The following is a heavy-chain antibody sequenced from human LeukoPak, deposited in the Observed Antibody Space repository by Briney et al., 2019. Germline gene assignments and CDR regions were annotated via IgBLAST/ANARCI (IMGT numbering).Heavy chain of an antibody. J-gene: IGHJ6*04. V-gene: IGHV1-69*13. CDR1: GGTFSSYA. CDR2: IIPIFGTA. Sequence: SVKVSCKAPGGTFSSYAISWVRQAPGQGLEWVGGIIPIFGTANYAQKSQGRVTITADESTSTAYMELSSLRSEDTAVYYCARNKEDYYYGMDVWGKGTTVTVSS. CDR3: ARNKEDYYYGMDV.